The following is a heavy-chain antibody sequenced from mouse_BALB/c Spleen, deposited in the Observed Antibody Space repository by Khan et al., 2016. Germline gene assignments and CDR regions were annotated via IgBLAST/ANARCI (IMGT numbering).Heavy chain of an antibody. J-gene: IGHJ3*01. CDR1: GCTFSSFG. V-gene: IGHV5-17*02. CDR2: ISSGSTTI. Sequence: EVELVESGGGLVQPGGSRKLSCAVSGCTFSSFGMHWVRQAPEKGLEWVAFISSGSTTIYYADTVKGRFTISRDNPKHTLFLQMTSLRSEDTAMYYCARGNDYGAWFAYCGQGTLVTVSA. D-gene: IGHD2-4*01. CDR3: ARGNDYGAWFAY.